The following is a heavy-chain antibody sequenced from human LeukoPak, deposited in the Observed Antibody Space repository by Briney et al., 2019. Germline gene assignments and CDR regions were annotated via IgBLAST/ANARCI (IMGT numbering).Heavy chain of an antibody. V-gene: IGHV3-43D*03. Sequence: GGSLRLYCAASGFTFDDYAMHWVRQAPGKGLEWVSLISWDGGGTYYADTVKGRFTISRDNSKNSLYLQMNSLRAEDTASYYCAKDMAAYYYASGNIDYWGQGTLVTVSS. J-gene: IGHJ4*02. CDR1: GFTFDDYA. CDR2: ISWDGGGT. CDR3: AKDMAAYYYASGNIDY. D-gene: IGHD3-10*01.